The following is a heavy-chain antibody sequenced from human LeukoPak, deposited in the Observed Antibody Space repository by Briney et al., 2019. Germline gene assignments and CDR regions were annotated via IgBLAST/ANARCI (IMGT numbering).Heavy chain of an antibody. Sequence: SETLSLTCIVSGGSISSYYWSWIRQPPGKGLEWIGYIYYSGSTNYNPSLKSRVTISVDTSKNQFSLKLSSVTAADTAVYYCARGLGFGANWFDPWGQGTLVTVSS. CDR2: IYYSGST. CDR1: GGSISSYY. CDR3: ARGLGFGANWFDP. D-gene: IGHD3-10*01. J-gene: IGHJ5*02. V-gene: IGHV4-59*01.